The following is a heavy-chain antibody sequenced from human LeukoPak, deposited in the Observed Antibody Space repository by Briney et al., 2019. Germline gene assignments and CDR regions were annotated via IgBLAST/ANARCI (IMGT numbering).Heavy chain of an antibody. D-gene: IGHD3-3*01. J-gene: IGHJ4*02. CDR3: ARGSYDFWSGLRNPWDY. CDR1: GYTFTGYY. Sequence: ASVKVSCKASGYTFTGYYMHWVRQAPGQGLEWMGWINPNSGGTNYAQKLQGRVTMTTDTSTSTAYMELRSLRSDDTAVYYCARGSYDFWSGLRNPWDYWGQGTLVTVSS. V-gene: IGHV1-2*02. CDR2: INPNSGGT.